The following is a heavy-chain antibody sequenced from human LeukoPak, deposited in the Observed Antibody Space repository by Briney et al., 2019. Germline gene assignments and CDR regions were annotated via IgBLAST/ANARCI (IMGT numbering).Heavy chain of an antibody. CDR3: ARVGLTMVRGVIITDASDI. V-gene: IGHV4-61*01. CDR1: GASTNRRASANSYY. CDR2: IYNIGST. Sequence: SETLSLTCTVSGASTNRRASANSYYWSWIRQVPGKGLEWIGNIYNIGSTNYNPSLKSRVTISVDTSKNQFSLKLSSVTAADTAVYYCARVGLTMVRGVIITDASDIWGQGTMVTVSS. J-gene: IGHJ3*02. D-gene: IGHD3-10*01.